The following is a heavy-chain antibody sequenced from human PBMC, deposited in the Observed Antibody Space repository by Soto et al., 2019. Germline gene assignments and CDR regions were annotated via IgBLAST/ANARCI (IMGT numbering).Heavy chain of an antibody. CDR2: ISAHSGDT. CDR3: VYYCAKSNYGGDDYFQYGLDV. J-gene: IGHJ6*02. V-gene: IGHV1-18*01. Sequence: GASVKVSCKASGYTFTNYPITWVRRAPGQGLEWMGWISAHSGDTKYAQKFQGRVTMTTDTSTSTAYLELRSLRSDDTADDTAVYYCAKSNYGGDDYFQYGLDVWGQGTTVTVSS. D-gene: IGHD2-21*02. CDR1: GYTFTNYP.